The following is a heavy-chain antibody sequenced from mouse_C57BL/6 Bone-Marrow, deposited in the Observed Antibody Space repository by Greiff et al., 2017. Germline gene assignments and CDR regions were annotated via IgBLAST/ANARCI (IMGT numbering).Heavy chain of an antibody. V-gene: IGHV14-2*01. CDR2: IDPEDGET. J-gene: IGHJ2*01. D-gene: IGHD1-1*01. CDR1: GFNIKDYY. Sequence: EVQLQQSGAELVKPGASVKLSCTASGFNIKDYYIHWVKQRTEQGLEWIGRIDPEDGETKYAPKFQDKATITADTSSNTAYLQLRGLTYETTAVYYCTRALIYSGTNYWGQGTTLTVSP. CDR3: TRALIYSGTNY.